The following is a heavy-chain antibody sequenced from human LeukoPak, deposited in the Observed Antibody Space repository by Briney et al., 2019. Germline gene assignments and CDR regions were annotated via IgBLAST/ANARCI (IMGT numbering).Heavy chain of an antibody. J-gene: IGHJ5*02. Sequence: PSETLSLTCTVSGGSISSYYWSWIRQPPGRGLEWIGFIYYSGSTSYNPSLRSRVTISVDTSKNQFSLELTSVTAADSALYYCARSRSGTYGWFDPWGQGTLVTVSS. CDR3: ARSRSGTYGWFDP. CDR2: IYYSGST. D-gene: IGHD3-10*01. CDR1: GGSISSYY. V-gene: IGHV4-59*01.